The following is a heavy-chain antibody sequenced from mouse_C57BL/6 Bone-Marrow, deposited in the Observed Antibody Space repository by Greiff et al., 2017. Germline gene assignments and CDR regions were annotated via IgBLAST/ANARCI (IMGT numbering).Heavy chain of an antibody. CDR2: ISYDGSN. V-gene: IGHV3-6*01. CDR1: GYSITSGYY. D-gene: IGHD6-1*01. J-gene: IGHJ3*01. CDR3: AKRGCLPWVAY. Sequence: EVQLVESGPGLVKPSQSLSLTCSVTGYSITSGYYWNWIRQFPGNKLEWMGYISYDGSNNYNPSLKNRISITRDTSKNQFCLKLNSVTTEDTATYYCAKRGCLPWVAYWGQGTLVTVSA.